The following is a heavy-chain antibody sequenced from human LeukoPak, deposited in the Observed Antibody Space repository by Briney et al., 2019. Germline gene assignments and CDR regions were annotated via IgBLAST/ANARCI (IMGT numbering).Heavy chain of an antibody. CDR1: GFTFSSYG. Sequence: GGSLRLSCAASGFTFSSYGMHWVRQAPGKGLEWAAVIWYDGSNKYYADSVKGRFTISRDNSKNTLYLQTNSLRAEDTAVYYCARAQAYYDYVWGSYRPHYYFDYWGQGTLVTVSP. V-gene: IGHV3-33*01. CDR3: ARAQAYYDYVWGSYRPHYYFDY. CDR2: IWYDGSNK. J-gene: IGHJ4*02. D-gene: IGHD3-16*02.